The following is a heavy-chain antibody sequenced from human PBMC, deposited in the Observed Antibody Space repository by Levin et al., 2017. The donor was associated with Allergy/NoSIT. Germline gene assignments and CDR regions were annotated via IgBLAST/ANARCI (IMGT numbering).Heavy chain of an antibody. CDR1: GGSISSYY. J-gene: IGHJ5*02. CDR3: ARVLRAVAGTGWFDP. Sequence: SQTLSLTCTVSGGSISSYYWSWIRQPPGKGLEWIGYIYYSGSTNYNPSLKSRVTISVDTSKNQFSLKLSSVTAADTAVYYCARVLRAVAGTGWFDPWGQGTLVTVSS. D-gene: IGHD6-19*01. CDR2: IYYSGST. V-gene: IGHV4-59*01.